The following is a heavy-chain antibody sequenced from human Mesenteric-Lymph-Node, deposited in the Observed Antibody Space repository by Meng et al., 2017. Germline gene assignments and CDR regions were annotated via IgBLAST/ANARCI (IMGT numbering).Heavy chain of an antibody. CDR2: ISAYNGNT. CDR1: GYTFTSYG. V-gene: IGHV1-18*01. J-gene: IGHJ6*01. Sequence: ASVKVSCKASGYTFTSYGISWVRQAPGQGLEWMGWISAYNGNTNYAQKLQGRVTMTTDTSTSTAYMELRSLRSDDTAVYYCARERVRGVTLYYGMDVWGQGTMVTVSS. D-gene: IGHD3-10*01. CDR3: ARERVRGVTLYYGMDV.